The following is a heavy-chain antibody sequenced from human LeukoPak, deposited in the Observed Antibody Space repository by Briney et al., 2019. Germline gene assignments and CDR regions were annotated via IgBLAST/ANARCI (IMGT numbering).Heavy chain of an antibody. J-gene: IGHJ4*02. CDR1: GGSFSGYY. V-gene: IGHV4-34*01. CDR2: INHSGST. D-gene: IGHD3-22*01. CDR3: ARDSSGFYRYDY. Sequence: SETLSLTCAVYGGSFSGYYWSWIRQPPGKGLEWIGEINHSGSTNYNPSLKSRVTISGDTSKNQFSLKLSSVTTADTAVYYCARDSSGFYRYDYWGQGTLVTVSS.